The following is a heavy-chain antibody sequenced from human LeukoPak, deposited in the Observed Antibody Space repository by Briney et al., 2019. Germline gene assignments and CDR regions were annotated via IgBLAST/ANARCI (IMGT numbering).Heavy chain of an antibody. CDR2: IIPIFGTA. CDR1: GGTFSSYA. CDR3: ASGFNWNMLRTLVYYYYGMDV. Sequence: SVKVSCKASGGTFSSYAISWVRQAPGQGLEWMGGIIPIFGTANYAQKFQGRVTITADESTSTAYMELSSLRSEDTAVYYCASGFNWNMLRTLVYYYYGMDVWGQGTRVTVSS. J-gene: IGHJ6*02. D-gene: IGHD1-1*01. V-gene: IGHV1-69*13.